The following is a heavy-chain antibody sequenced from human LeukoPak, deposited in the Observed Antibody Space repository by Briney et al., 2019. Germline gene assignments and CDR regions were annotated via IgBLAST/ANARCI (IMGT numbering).Heavy chain of an antibody. CDR1: GITLSNYG. CDR3: AKRGVVIRVILVGFHKEAYYFDS. J-gene: IGHJ4*02. Sequence: GGSLRLSCAVSGITLSNYGMSWVRQAPGKGLEWVAGIGGSGGRTNYADSVKGRFTISRDNPKNTLYLQMNSLRAEDTAVYFCAKRGVVIRVILVGFHKEAYYFDSWGQGALVIVSS. D-gene: IGHD3-22*01. V-gene: IGHV3-23*01. CDR2: IGGSGGRT.